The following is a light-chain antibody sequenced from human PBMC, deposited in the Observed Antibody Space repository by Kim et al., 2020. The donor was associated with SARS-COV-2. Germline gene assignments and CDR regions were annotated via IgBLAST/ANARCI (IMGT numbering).Light chain of an antibody. CDR1: QSISSW. CDR3: QQYSISLYT. V-gene: IGKV1-5*01. CDR2: DAS. Sequence: DIQMTQSPPTLSAFVGDRVTITCRASQSISSWLAWYQQKPGKAPKLLIYDASSLESGVPSRFSGSGSGTEFTLTVSSLQPDDFATYYCQQYSISLYTFGQGTKLEI. J-gene: IGKJ2*01.